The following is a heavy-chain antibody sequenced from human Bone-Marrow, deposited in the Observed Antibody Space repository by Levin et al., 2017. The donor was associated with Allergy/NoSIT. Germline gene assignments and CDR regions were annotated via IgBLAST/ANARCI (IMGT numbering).Heavy chain of an antibody. Sequence: KTSETLSLTCTVSGGSISSGGYYWSWIRQHPGKGLEWIGYIYYSGSTYYNPSLKSRVTISVDTSKNQFSLKLSSVTAADTAVYYCARERNDYGVLGAFDIWGQGTMVTVSS. CDR2: IYYSGST. CDR1: GGSISSGGYY. CDR3: ARERNDYGVLGAFDI. V-gene: IGHV4-31*03. J-gene: IGHJ3*02. D-gene: IGHD4-17*01.